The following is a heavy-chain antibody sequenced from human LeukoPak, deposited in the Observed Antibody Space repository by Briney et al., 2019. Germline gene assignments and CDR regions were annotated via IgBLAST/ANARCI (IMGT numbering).Heavy chain of an antibody. V-gene: IGHV1-24*01. D-gene: IGHD7-27*01. Sequence: ASVKVSCKVSGYTLTELSMHWVRQAPGKGLEWMGGFDPEDGETIYAQKFQGRVTMTEDTSTDTAYMELSSLRSEDTAVYYCATAPRPRGEEPSFDYWGQGTLVTVSS. J-gene: IGHJ4*02. CDR1: GYTLTELS. CDR2: FDPEDGET. CDR3: ATAPRPRGEEPSFDY.